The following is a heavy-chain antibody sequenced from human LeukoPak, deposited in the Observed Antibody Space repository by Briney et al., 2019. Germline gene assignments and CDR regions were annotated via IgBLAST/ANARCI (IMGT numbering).Heavy chain of an antibody. CDR1: GGTFSSYA. D-gene: IGHD3-22*01. V-gene: IGHV1-69*13. CDR2: IIPIFGTA. J-gene: IGHJ4*02. Sequence: SVKVSCKASGGTFSSYAISWVRQAPGQGLEWMGGIIPIFGTANYAQKFQDRVTITADESTSTAYMELSSLRSEDTAVYYCARTGPSYYYDSSGYYYEDYWGQGTLVTVSS. CDR3: ARTGPSYYYDSSGYYYEDY.